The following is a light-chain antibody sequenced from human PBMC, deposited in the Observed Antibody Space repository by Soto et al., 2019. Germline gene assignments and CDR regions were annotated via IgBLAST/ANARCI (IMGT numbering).Light chain of an antibody. CDR2: GAS. CDR1: QSVSSSY. J-gene: IGKJ3*01. Sequence: IVLTQSPGTLSLSPGERATLSCRAGQSVSSSYLAWYQQKPGQAPRLLIYGASSRATGIPDRFSGSGSGTDFTLTISRLEPEDFAVYYCQQYGSSPSFGPGTKVDIK. V-gene: IGKV3-20*01. CDR3: QQYGSSPS.